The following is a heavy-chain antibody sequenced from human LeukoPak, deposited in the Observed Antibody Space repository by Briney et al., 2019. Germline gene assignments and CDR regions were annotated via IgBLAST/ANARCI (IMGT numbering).Heavy chain of an antibody. CDR3: ARDHWEVGAATPWFDP. J-gene: IGHJ5*02. V-gene: IGHV1-69*01. D-gene: IGHD1-26*01. Sequence: SVKVSCKASGGTFSSYAISWVRQAPGQGLEWMGGIIPIFGTANYAQKFQGRGTITADESTSTAYMELSSLGSEDTAVYYCARDHWEVGAATPWFDPWGQGTLVTVSS. CDR2: IIPIFGTA. CDR1: GGTFSSYA.